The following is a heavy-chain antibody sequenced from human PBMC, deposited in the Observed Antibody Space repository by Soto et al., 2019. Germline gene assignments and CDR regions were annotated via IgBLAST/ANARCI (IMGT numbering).Heavy chain of an antibody. CDR3: AHRSIKGDYFDY. J-gene: IGHJ4*02. V-gene: IGHV2-5*02. CDR2: IYWDDDK. D-gene: IGHD2-21*01. CDR1: GFSLSTSGVG. Sequence: QITLKESGPTLVKPTQTLTLTCTFSGFSLSTSGVGVGWIRQPPGKALEWLALIYWDDDKRYSPYLKSRLTITKDTSKNQVVLTMTNMDPVDTATYYCAHRSIKGDYFDYWGQGTLVTVSS.